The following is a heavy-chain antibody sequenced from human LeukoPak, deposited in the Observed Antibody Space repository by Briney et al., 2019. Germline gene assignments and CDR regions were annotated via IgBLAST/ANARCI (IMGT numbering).Heavy chain of an antibody. CDR2: ISSSSSYI. V-gene: IGHV3-21*01. J-gene: IGHJ3*02. CDR3: ARDGEGLVRPAFYI. CDR1: GFIFSSYS. Sequence: GGSLRLSCAASGFIFSSYSMNWVRQAPGKGLEWVSSISSSSSYIYYADTVKGRFTISRDNAKNSLYLQMNSLRAEDTAVYYCARDGEGLVRPAFYIWGQGTMVAVSS. D-gene: IGHD7-27*01.